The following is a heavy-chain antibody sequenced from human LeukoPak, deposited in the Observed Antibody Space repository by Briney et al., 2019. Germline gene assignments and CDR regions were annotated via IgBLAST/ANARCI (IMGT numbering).Heavy chain of an antibody. D-gene: IGHD3-10*01. Sequence: SETLSLTCAVYGGSFSGYYWSWIRQPPGKGLEWIGYIYYRGSTNYNPSLKSRVTISVDTSKNQFSLKLSSVTAADTAVYYCARGGVYFDYWGQGTLVTVSS. V-gene: IGHV4-59*01. CDR1: GGSFSGYY. CDR3: ARGGVYFDY. J-gene: IGHJ4*02. CDR2: IYYRGST.